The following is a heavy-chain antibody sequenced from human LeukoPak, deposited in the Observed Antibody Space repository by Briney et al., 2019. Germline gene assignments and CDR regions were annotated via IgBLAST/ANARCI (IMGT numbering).Heavy chain of an antibody. D-gene: IGHD3-3*01. Sequence: PGGSLRLSRAASGFTVSSNYMSWVRQAPGKGLEWVSVIYSGGSTYYADSVKGRFTISRDNSKNTLYLQMNSLRAEDTAVYYCARGGDFWSGYSFSYYFDYWGQGTLVTVSS. J-gene: IGHJ4*02. V-gene: IGHV3-53*01. CDR2: IYSGGST. CDR3: ARGGDFWSGYSFSYYFDY. CDR1: GFTVSSNY.